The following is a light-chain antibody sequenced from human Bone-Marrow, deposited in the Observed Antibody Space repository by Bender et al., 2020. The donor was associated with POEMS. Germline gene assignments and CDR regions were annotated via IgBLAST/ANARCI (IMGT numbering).Light chain of an antibody. V-gene: IGLV3-1*01. CDR3: QAWDSNLPYV. J-gene: IGLJ1*01. Sequence: SYELTQPPSVSVSPGQTASITCSGDRLGSKYVCWYQQRPGQSPVLVISQDNKRPSGIPERFSGSNSGNTATLTISGTQAVDEADYFCQAWDSNLPYVFGTGTTLTVL. CDR2: QDN. CDR1: RLGSKY.